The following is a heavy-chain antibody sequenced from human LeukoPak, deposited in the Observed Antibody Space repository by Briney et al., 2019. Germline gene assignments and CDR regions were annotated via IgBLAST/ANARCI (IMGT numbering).Heavy chain of an antibody. V-gene: IGHV1-2*02. CDR2: INPNSGGT. D-gene: IGHD4-23*01. J-gene: IGHJ5*02. CDR1: GYTFTGYY. Sequence: GASVKVSCEASGYTFTGYYMHWVRQAPGQGLEWMGWINPNSGGTNYAQKFQGRVTMTRDMSINTAYMELSRLRSDDTAVYYCARDNSVEDTAWWFDPWGQGTLVTVSS. CDR3: ARDNSVEDTAWWFDP.